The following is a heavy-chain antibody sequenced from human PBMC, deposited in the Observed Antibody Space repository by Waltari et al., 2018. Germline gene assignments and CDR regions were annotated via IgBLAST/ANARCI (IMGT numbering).Heavy chain of an antibody. CDR1: GCSISRSY. D-gene: IGHD6-13*01. Sequence: QVQLQESGPGLVKPSETLSLTSPVSGCSISRSYWRWIRQPPGKGLEWIGYIYYSGRTNYNPSLKSRVTISVDTSKNQFSLKLSSVTAADTAVYYCAREPAGTLDYWGQGTLVTVSS. V-gene: IGHV4-59*01. CDR3: AREPAGTLDY. CDR2: IYYSGRT. J-gene: IGHJ4*02.